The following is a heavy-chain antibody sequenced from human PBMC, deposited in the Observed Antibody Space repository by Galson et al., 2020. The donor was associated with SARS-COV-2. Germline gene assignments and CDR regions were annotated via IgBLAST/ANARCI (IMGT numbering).Heavy chain of an antibody. CDR3: ARVRPGDFERAFDY. Sequence: GGSLRLSCAASGFTFSSYAMHWVRQAPGKGLEWVAVISYDGSNKYYADSVKGRFTISRDNSKNTLYLQMNSLRAEDTAVYYCARVRPGDFERAFDYWGQGTLVTVSS. CDR2: ISYDGSNK. D-gene: IGHD3-3*01. J-gene: IGHJ4*02. V-gene: IGHV3-30*04. CDR1: GFTFSSYA.